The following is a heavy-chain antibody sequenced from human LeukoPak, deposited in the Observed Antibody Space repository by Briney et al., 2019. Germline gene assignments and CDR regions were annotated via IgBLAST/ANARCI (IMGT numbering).Heavy chain of an antibody. Sequence: GASVKVSCKASGYTFTGYYMHWVQQAPGQGLEWIGRINPNSGGTKYAQKFQGRVTMTRDTSISTAYMELSRLRSDDTAVYYCARGEQLVPFRELRWPFDYWGQGTLVTVSS. J-gene: IGHJ4*02. CDR2: INPNSGGT. CDR3: ARGEQLVPFRELRWPFDY. CDR1: GYTFTGYY. D-gene: IGHD6-13*01. V-gene: IGHV1-2*06.